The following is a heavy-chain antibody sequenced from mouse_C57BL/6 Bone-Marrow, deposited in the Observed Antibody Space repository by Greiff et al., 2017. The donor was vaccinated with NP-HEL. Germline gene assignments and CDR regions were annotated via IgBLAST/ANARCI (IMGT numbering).Heavy chain of an antibody. CDR3: TRRIYYGSSNYYAMDY. J-gene: IGHJ4*01. V-gene: IGHV1-15*01. Sequence: QVQLQQSGAELVRPGASVTLSCKASGYTFTDYEMHWVKQTPVHGLEWIGAIDPETGGTAYNQKFKGKAILTADQSSSTAYMELRSLTSEDAAVYYCTRRIYYGSSNYYAMDYWGQGTSVTVSS. D-gene: IGHD1-1*01. CDR1: GYTFTDYE. CDR2: IDPETGGT.